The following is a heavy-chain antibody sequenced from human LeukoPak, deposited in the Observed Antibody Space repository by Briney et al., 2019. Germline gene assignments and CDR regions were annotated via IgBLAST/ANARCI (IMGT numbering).Heavy chain of an antibody. CDR3: AKLNTGDDY. CDR1: GFTVSSNY. D-gene: IGHD2-8*02. J-gene: IGHJ4*02. V-gene: IGHV3-66*01. Sequence: GGTLRLSCAASGFTVSSNYISWVRQPPGKGLEWVSLIYGSTSADYADSVKGRFTISRDTSKNPVSLQMNSLSAADTAVYYCAKLNTGDDYWGQRTLVTVSS. CDR2: IYGSTSA.